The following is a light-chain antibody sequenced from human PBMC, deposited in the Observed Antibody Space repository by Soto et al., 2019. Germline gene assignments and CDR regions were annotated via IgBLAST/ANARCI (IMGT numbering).Light chain of an antibody. Sequence: EIVLTQSPGTLSLSPGERATLSCRASQSVSSSYLAWYQQKPGQAPRLLIYGASSRATGIPDRFSGSGSGTDCTRSISSLEHEGLAMYDCQQYGSSPWTFGQGATVEFK. J-gene: IGKJ1*01. CDR2: GAS. V-gene: IGKV3-20*01. CDR1: QSVSSSY. CDR3: QQYGSSPWT.